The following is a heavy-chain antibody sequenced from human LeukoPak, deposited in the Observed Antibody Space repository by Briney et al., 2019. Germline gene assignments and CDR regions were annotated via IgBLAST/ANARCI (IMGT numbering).Heavy chain of an antibody. J-gene: IGHJ4*02. V-gene: IGHV3-7*01. CDR3: ARVGTAEGTLEDY. CDR1: GFAFSNYW. CDR2: IRNDGSEK. Sequence: GGSLRLSCAASGFAFSNYWMSWVRQPSGKGLEWVANIRNDGSEKYYVDSVKGRFTISRDNAKNSLYLQMSSLRAEDTAVYYCARVGTAEGTLEDYWGQGTLVTVSS. D-gene: IGHD6-13*01.